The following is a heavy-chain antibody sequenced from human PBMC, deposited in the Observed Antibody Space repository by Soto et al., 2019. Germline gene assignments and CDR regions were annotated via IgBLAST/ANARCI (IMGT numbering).Heavy chain of an antibody. CDR1: EFTISSYR. Sequence: EVQLVESGGGLVQPGGSLRLSCDASEFTISSYRMNWVRQAPGRGLEWLAYISFSSSTTYSADSVKGRFTISRDNDKNSVYLQMNSLRAEDTAVYYCGRVSGWYAHYWGQGTLGTVSA. CDR2: ISFSSSTT. J-gene: IGHJ4*02. D-gene: IGHD6-19*01. CDR3: GRVSGWYAHY. V-gene: IGHV3-48*01.